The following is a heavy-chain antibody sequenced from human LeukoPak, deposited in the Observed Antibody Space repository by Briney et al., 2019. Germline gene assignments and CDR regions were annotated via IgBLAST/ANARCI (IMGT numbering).Heavy chain of an antibody. V-gene: IGHV4-34*01. J-gene: IGHJ5*02. CDR3: ARGGGYSYGYNWFDP. CDR1: GGSFSGYY. Sequence: SETLSLTCAVYGGSFSGYYWSWIRQPPGKGLEWIGEINHSGSTNYNPSLKSRVTISVDTSKNQFSLKQSSVTAADTAVYYCARGGGYSYGYNWFDPWGQGTLVTVSS. CDR2: INHSGST. D-gene: IGHD5-18*01.